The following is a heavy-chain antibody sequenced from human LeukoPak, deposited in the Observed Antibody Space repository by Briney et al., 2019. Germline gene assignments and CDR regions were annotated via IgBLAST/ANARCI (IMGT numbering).Heavy chain of an antibody. CDR2: IWYDGSNK. J-gene: IGHJ4*02. V-gene: IGHV3-33*01. CDR3: ASASPAGDY. CDR1: GFTFSSYG. D-gene: IGHD2-2*01. Sequence: PGGSLRLSCAASGFTFSSYGMHWVRQAPGKGLEWVGVIWYDGSNKYYADSVKGRFTISRDNSKNTLYLQMNSLRAEDTAVYYYASASPAGDYWGQGTLVTVSS.